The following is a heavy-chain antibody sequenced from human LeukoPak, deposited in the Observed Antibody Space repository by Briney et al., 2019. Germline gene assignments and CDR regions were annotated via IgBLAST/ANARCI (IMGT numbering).Heavy chain of an antibody. V-gene: IGHV3-23*01. CDR1: GFTFSSYA. Sequence: HPGGSLRLSCAASGFTFSSYAMSWVRQAPGKGLEWVSAISGSGGSTYYADSVKGRFTISRDNSKNTLYLQMNSLRAEDTAVYYCAKSIAVAGIRTWDFDYWGQGTLVTVSS. CDR2: ISGSGGST. D-gene: IGHD6-19*01. CDR3: AKSIAVAGIRTWDFDY. J-gene: IGHJ4*02.